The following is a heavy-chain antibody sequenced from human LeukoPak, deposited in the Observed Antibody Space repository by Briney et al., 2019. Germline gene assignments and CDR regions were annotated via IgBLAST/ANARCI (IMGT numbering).Heavy chain of an antibody. J-gene: IGHJ4*02. CDR3: ARDQDIVVVPAAMRGTTMTPFDY. CDR2: ISHSGYDI. Sequence: PGGSLRLSCAASGFTFSRYSMNWVRQAPGKGLEWVSSISHSGYDIYYADSVKGRFTISRDNAKNSLYLQMNSLRAEDTAVYYCARDQDIVVVPAAMRGTTMTPFDYWGQGTLVIVSS. D-gene: IGHD2-2*01. V-gene: IGHV3-21*01. CDR1: GFTFSRYS.